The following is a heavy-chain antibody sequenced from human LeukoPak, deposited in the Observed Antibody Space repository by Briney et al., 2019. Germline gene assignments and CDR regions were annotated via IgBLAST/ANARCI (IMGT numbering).Heavy chain of an antibody. V-gene: IGHV3-33*01. J-gene: IGHJ5*02. D-gene: IGHD5-12*01. CDR2: IWYDGSNK. CDR1: GFTFSSYG. Sequence: GGSLRLSCAASGFTFSSYGMHWVRQAPGKGLEWVAVIWYDGSNKYYADSVKGRFTISRDNSKNTLYLQMNSLRAEDTAVYYCARRLRLIDNWFDPWGQGTLVTVSS. CDR3: ARRLRLIDNWFDP.